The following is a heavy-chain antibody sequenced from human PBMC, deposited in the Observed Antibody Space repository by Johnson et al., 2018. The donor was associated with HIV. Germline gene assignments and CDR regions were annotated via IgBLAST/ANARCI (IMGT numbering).Heavy chain of an antibody. CDR1: GFTFSSYG. J-gene: IGHJ3*02. Sequence: QVQLVESGGGVVQPGRSLRLSCAASGFTFSSYGMHWVRQAPGKGLEWVAVISYDGSNKYYADSVKGRFTISRDNSKNTLYLQMNSLRAEDTAVYYCARDFLRLLDAFDIWGQGTMVTVSS. CDR2: ISYDGSNK. D-gene: IGHD3-16*01. CDR3: ARDFLRLLDAFDI. V-gene: IGHV3-30*03.